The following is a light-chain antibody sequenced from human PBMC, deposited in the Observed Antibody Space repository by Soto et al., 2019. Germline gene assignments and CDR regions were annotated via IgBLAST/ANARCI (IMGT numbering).Light chain of an antibody. CDR2: DAS. V-gene: IGKV1-5*01. J-gene: IGKJ1*01. CDR1: QSISIW. Sequence: DIQMTQSPSTLSASVGDRFTITCRASQSISIWLAWYQQKPGKAPKLLIYDASNLESGVPSRFSGSGSGTKFTLTIGSLQPDDFATDYCQQYNSYSSWTFGQGTKVEIK. CDR3: QQYNSYSSWT.